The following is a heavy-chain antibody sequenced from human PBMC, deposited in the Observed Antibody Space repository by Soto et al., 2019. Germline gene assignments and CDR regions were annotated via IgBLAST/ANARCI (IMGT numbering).Heavy chain of an antibody. V-gene: IGHV1-69*08. D-gene: IGHD3-10*01. CDR3: AREATMVRGVTSYNWFDP. J-gene: IGHJ5*02. CDR1: GGTFSSYT. Sequence: QVQLVQSGAEVKKPGSSVKVSCKASGGTFSSYTISWVRQAPGQGLEWMGRIIPILGIANYAQKFQGRVTITAVKSTSTAYMELSSLRSEDTAVYYCAREATMVRGVTSYNWFDPWGQGTLVTVSS. CDR2: IIPILGIA.